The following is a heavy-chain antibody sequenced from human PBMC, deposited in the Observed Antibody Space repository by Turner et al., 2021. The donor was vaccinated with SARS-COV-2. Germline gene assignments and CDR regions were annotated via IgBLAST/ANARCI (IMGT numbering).Heavy chain of an antibody. CDR2: IKEDGSEK. CDR3: ARSSVDSGYEDDYYYYYGMDV. Sequence: EVQLVEYGGGLVQPGGSLRLSCAASGFTFSNYWMSWVRQAPGKGLEWVANIKEDGSEKYYVDSVKGRFTISRDNAKNSLYLQMNSLRAEDTAVYYCARSSVDSGYEDDYYYYYGMDVWGQGTTVTVSS. D-gene: IGHD5-12*01. CDR1: GFTFSNYW. V-gene: IGHV3-7*03. J-gene: IGHJ6*02.